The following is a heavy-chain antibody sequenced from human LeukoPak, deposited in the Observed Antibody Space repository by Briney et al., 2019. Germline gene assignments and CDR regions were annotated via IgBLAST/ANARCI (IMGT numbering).Heavy chain of an antibody. J-gene: IGHJ3*02. V-gene: IGHV4-38-2*02. CDR3: ARDLLRLVVVAATDAFDI. CDR2: IYHSGST. Sequence: SETLSLTCTVSGYSISSGYYWGWIRQPPGKGLEWIGSIYHSGSTYYNLSLKSRVTISVDTSKNQFSLKLSSVTAADTAVYYCARDLLRLVVVAATDAFDIWGQGTMVTVSS. D-gene: IGHD2-15*01. CDR1: GYSISSGYY.